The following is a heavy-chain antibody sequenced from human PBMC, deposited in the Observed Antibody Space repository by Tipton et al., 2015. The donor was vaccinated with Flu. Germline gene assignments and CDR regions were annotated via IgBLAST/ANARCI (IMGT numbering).Heavy chain of an antibody. J-gene: IGHJ6*02. CDR1: GDSVSSNSAA. V-gene: IGHV6-1*01. CDR2: TYYMPKWYN. CDR3: ARGTGYCSSTSCFHGMDV. D-gene: IGHD2-2*01. Sequence: GLVKPSQTLSLTCAISGDSVSSNSAAWNWIRQSPSRGLEWLGRTYYMPKWYNDYAVSVKSRITINPDTSKNQFSLQLNSVTPEDTAVYYCARGTGYCSSTSCFHGMDVWGQGTTVTVSS.